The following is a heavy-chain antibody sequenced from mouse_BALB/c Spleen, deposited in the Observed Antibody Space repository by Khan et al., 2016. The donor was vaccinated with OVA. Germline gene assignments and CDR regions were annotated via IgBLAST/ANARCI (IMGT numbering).Heavy chain of an antibody. Sequence: QVQLQQSGAELVRPGASVRLSCKTSGYIFTSYWIHWVKQRSGQGLEWIARIYPGTGSTYYNEIFKGKATLTADKSSNTAYMQLSSLKYEDSTVXFCARGAITSHSMDYWGQGTSVTVSS. D-gene: IGHD1-1*01. CDR3: ARGAITSHSMDY. J-gene: IGHJ4*01. CDR1: GYIFTSYW. CDR2: IYPGTGST. V-gene: IGHV1S132*01.